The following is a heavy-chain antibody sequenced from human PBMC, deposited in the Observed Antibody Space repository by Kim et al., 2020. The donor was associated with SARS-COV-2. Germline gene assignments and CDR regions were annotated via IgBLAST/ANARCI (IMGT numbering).Heavy chain of an antibody. J-gene: IGHJ5*02. D-gene: IGHD3-22*01. CDR1: GYSFTSYW. CDR2: IDPSDSYT. CDR3: AKTNYYDSSGYPLGGWFDP. V-gene: IGHV5-10-1*01. Sequence: GESLKISCKGSGYSFTSYWISWVRQMPGKGLEWMGRIDPSDSYTNYSPSFQGHVTISADKSISTAYLQWSSLKASDTAMYYCAKTNYYDSSGYPLGGWFDPWGQGTLVTVSS.